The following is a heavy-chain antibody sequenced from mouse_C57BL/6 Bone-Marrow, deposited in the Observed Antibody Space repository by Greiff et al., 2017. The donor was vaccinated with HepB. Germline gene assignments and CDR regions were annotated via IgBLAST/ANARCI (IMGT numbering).Heavy chain of an antibody. CDR2: IDPSDSYT. D-gene: IGHD2-1*01. CDR3: ARGGNYGAMDY. Sequence: QVQLQQSGAELVMPGASVKLSCKASGYTFTSYWMHWVKQRPGQGLEWIGEIDPSDSYTNYNQKFKGKSTLTVDKSSSTAYMQHSSLTSEDSAVYYCARGGNYGAMDYWGQGTSVTVSS. J-gene: IGHJ4*01. CDR1: GYTFTSYW. V-gene: IGHV1-69*01.